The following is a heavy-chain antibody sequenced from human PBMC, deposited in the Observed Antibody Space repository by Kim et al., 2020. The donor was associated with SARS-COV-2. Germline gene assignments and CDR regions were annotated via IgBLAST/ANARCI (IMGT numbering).Heavy chain of an antibody. J-gene: IGHJ4*02. D-gene: IGHD6-19*01. CDR3: ARSSGAVAYFDY. Sequence: NYAQKLPGRVTRTTDTSTSTAYMELRSLRSDDTAVYYCARSSGAVAYFDYWGQGTLVTVSS. V-gene: IGHV1-18*01.